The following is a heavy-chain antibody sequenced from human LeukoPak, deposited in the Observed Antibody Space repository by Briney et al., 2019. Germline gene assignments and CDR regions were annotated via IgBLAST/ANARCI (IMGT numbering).Heavy chain of an antibody. D-gene: IGHD2-2*01. CDR2: IFPGDSDT. V-gene: IGHV5-51*01. CDR3: ARQAEDIVVVPAVRPDYYYGMDV. CDR1: GYTFTNYW. Sequence: GESLKISCKASGYTFTNYWIGWVRQMPGKGLERMGIIFPGDSDTKYSPSFQGQVTISADKSISTAYLQWSSLKASDTAIYYCARQAEDIVVVPAVRPDYYYGMDVWGQGSTVTVSS. J-gene: IGHJ6*02.